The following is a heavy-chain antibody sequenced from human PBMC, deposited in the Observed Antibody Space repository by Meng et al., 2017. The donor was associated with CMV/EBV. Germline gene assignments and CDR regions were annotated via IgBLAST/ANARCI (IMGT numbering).Heavy chain of an antibody. CDR1: GFNVIRNA. CDR3: GSFKQQVGGIYWHLDL. D-gene: IGHD1/OR15-1a*01. J-gene: IGHJ2*01. V-gene: IGHV3-66*02. Sequence: GESLKISWAASGFNVIRNAMSWVRQAQGKGLEWVSIILGGGNTYYADSVKGRFTISRDNSRNTLYLQMNSLRTEDTALYYCGSFKQQVGGIYWHLDLWARGTLVTVSS. CDR2: ILGGGNT.